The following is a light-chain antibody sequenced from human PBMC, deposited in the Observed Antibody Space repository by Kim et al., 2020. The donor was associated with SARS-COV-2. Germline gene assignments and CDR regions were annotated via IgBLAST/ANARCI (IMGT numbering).Light chain of an antibody. CDR1: QSVSSSF. V-gene: IGKV3-20*01. J-gene: IGKJ1*01. CDR3: LQYGSSPRT. CDR2: GAS. Sequence: SPGERATLSGRASQSVSSSFLAWYQQKPGQAPRLLIYGASNRATGIPDRFSGSGSGTDFTLTISRLEPEDFAVYYCLQYGSSPRTFGQGTKVDIK.